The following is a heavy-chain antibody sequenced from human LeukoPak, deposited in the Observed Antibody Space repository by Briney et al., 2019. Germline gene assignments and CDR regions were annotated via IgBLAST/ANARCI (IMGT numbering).Heavy chain of an antibody. CDR1: GFTFSSYS. V-gene: IGHV3-48*01. Sequence: GGSLRLSCAASGFTFSSYSMNWVRQAPGKGLEWVSYISSSSSTIYYADSVKGRFTISRDNAKNSLYLQMNSLRAEDTAVYYCASVYSSSWYPLVYMDVWGEGTTVTVSS. CDR3: ASVYSSSWYPLVYMDV. D-gene: IGHD6-13*01. CDR2: ISSSSSTI. J-gene: IGHJ6*03.